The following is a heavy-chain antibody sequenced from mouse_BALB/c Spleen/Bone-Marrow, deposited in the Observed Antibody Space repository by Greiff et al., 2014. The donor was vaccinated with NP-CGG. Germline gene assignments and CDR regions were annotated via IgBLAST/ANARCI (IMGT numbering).Heavy chain of an antibody. V-gene: IGHV14-3*02. CDR2: IDPANGNT. CDR1: GFNIKDTY. J-gene: IGHJ2*01. D-gene: IGHD1-1*01. Sequence: EVQLQQSGAELVKPGASVKLSCTASGFNIKDTYMHWVKQRLEQGLEGIGRIDPANGNTKYDPKFQGKATITADTSSNTAYLQLSSLTSEDTAVYYCARYYYGSSYFDYWGQGTTLTVSS. CDR3: ARYYYGSSYFDY.